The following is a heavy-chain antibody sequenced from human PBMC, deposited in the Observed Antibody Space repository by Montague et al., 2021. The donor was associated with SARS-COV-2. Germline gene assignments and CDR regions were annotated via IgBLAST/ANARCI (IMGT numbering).Heavy chain of an antibody. D-gene: IGHD2-15*01. V-gene: IGHV6-1*01. CDR2: TYYRSKWYH. CDR1: GDSVSSNTAT. CDR3: ARTTTRMLYPENAFDI. J-gene: IGHJ3*02. Sequence: TCAISGDSVSSNTATWNWIRQSPSRGLEWLGRTYYRSKWYHDYAISLKSRITINPDTSKNQFPLQLSSVAPEDTAAFYCARTTTRMLYPENAFDIWGQGTMVTVSS.